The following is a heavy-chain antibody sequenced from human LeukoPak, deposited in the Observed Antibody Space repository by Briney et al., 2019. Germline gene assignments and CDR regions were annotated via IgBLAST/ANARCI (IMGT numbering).Heavy chain of an antibody. CDR1: GGSISGYY. Sequence: KSSETLSLTCTVSGGSISGYYWSWIRQPPGKGLEWIGYIHYSGSTNYNPSLKSRVTLSVDTSKNQFSLKLTSVTAADTAVYYCASGGSTGTNLNWVDPWGQGTLVTVSS. D-gene: IGHD1-1*01. J-gene: IGHJ5*02. CDR2: IHYSGST. CDR3: ASGGSTGTNLNWVDP. V-gene: IGHV4-59*01.